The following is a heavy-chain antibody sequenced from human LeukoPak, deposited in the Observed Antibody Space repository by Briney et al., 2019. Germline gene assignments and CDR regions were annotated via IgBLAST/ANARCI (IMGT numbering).Heavy chain of an antibody. D-gene: IGHD3/OR15-3a*01. J-gene: IGHJ6*03. CDR3: ARIGAHYYFYYMDV. CDR1: GGSFSNYY. Sequence: PSETLSLTCAVYGGSFSNYYWSWIRQSPGKGLEWIGEINRSENTNYNPSLKSRVAMSVDTTKNQFSLKLSSVTAADTAVYYCARIGAHYYFYYMDVWGKGTAVTISS. V-gene: IGHV4-34*01. CDR2: INRSENT.